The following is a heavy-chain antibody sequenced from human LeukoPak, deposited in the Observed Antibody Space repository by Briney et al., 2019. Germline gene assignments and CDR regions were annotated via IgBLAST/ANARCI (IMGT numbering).Heavy chain of an antibody. D-gene: IGHD2-15*01. CDR1: GGTFSSYA. CDR3: ARDRGVAATRYFQH. CDR2: ISAYNGDT. J-gene: IGHJ1*01. V-gene: IGHV1-18*01. Sequence: ASVKVSCKASGGTFSSYAISWVRQAPGQGLEWMGWISAYNGDTNYAQKLQGRVTMTTDTSTSTAYMELRGLTSDDTAVYYCARDRGVAATRYFQHWGQGTLVTVSS.